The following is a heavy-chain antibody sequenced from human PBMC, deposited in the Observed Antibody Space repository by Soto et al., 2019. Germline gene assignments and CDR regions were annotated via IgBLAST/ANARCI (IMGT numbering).Heavy chain of an antibody. V-gene: IGHV3-74*01. CDR3: ARGGTRTTNWGLFDS. CDR1: GFTFSDNW. Sequence: EVKVVESGGGLVQPGGSLRLSCAASGFTFSDNWMHWVRQPPGKGLVWVSRINGDASSTSYADSVKGRFTISRDSAKNTVSLQMDSLRVDDTAVYYCARGGTRTTNWGLFDSWGQGTLVTVSS. D-gene: IGHD1-1*01. CDR2: INGDASST. J-gene: IGHJ4*02.